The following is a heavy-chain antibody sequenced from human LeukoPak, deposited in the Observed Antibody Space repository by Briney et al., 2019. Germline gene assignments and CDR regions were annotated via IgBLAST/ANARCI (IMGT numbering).Heavy chain of an antibody. CDR1: GYTFTGYY. Sequence: ASVKVSCKASGYTFTGYYMHWVRQAPGQGLEWMGWINPNSGGTNYAQKFQGRVTMTRDTSISTASMELSRLRSDDTAVYYCARDSDLGGPSPAGYWGQGTLVTVSS. V-gene: IGHV1-2*02. CDR3: ARDSDLGGPSPAGY. J-gene: IGHJ4*02. D-gene: IGHD3-16*01. CDR2: INPNSGGT.